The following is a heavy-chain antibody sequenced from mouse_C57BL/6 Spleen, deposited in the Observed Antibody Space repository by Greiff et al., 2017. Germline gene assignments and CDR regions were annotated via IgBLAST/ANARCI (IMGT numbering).Heavy chain of an antibody. Sequence: EVKLVESGEGLVKPGGSLKLSCAASGFTFSSYAMSWVRQTPEKRLEWVAYISSGGDYIYYADTVKGRFTISRDNARNTLYLQMSSLKSEDTAMYYCTRGGGTTVVEGAWFAYWGQGTLVTVSA. J-gene: IGHJ3*01. CDR1: GFTFSSYA. CDR2: ISSGGDYI. V-gene: IGHV5-9-1*02. D-gene: IGHD1-1*01. CDR3: TRGGGTTVVEGAWFAY.